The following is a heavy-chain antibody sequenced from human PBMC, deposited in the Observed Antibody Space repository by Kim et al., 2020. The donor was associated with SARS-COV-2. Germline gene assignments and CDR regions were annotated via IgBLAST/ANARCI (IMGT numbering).Heavy chain of an antibody. CDR2: ISWNSGSI. CDR1: GITFDDYA. J-gene: IGHJ4*02. CDR3: AKDMVPLPRGATFDY. V-gene: IGHV3-9*01. Sequence: GGSLRLSCAASGITFDDYAMHWVRQAPGKGLEWVSGISWNSGSIGYADSVKGRFTISRDNAKNSLYLQMNSLRAEDTALYYCAKDMVPLPRGATFDYWGQGTLVTVSS. D-gene: IGHD3-10*01.